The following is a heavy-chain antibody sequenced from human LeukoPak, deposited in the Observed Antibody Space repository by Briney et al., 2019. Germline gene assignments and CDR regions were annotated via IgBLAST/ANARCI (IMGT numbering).Heavy chain of an antibody. D-gene: IGHD2-2*01. V-gene: IGHV1-2*02. CDR3: ARGVVPAAPDNWFDP. J-gene: IGHJ5*02. CDR2: INPNSGGT. Sequence: ASVNVSCKASGYTFTGYYMHWVRQAPGQGLEWMGWINPNSGGTNYAQKFQGRVTMTRDTSISTAYMELSRLRSDDTAVYYCARGVVPAAPDNWFDPWGQGTLVTVSS. CDR1: GYTFTGYY.